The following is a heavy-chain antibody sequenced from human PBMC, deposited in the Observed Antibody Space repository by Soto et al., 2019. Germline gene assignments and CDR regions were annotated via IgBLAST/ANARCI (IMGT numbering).Heavy chain of an antibody. V-gene: IGHV2-5*02. J-gene: IGHJ4*02. Sequence: QITLKESGPTLVKPTQTLTLTCTFSGFSLATPGVAVGWIRQPPGKALEWLALIFWDDDKRFRPSLKSRFTITKATSKSQVILTMTNMDPVDSATYYCVYSYCGGDCYVVHDWGQGTLVNVSS. CDR1: GFSLATPGVA. CDR2: IFWDDDK. CDR3: VYSYCGGDCYVVHD. D-gene: IGHD2-21*02.